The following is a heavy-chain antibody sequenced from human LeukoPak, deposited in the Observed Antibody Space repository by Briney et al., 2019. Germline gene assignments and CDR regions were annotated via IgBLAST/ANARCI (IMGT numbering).Heavy chain of an antibody. J-gene: IGHJ4*02. Sequence: PSETLSLTCTVSGGSISSLHWSWIRQPPGKGLEWIGYIYYSGSTNYNPSLKSRVTISVDTSKNQFSLKLSSVTAADTAVYYCAININSGYYTYWGQGTLVTVSS. V-gene: IGHV4-59*11. D-gene: IGHD3-3*01. CDR1: GGSISSLH. CDR2: IYYSGST. CDR3: AININSGYYTY.